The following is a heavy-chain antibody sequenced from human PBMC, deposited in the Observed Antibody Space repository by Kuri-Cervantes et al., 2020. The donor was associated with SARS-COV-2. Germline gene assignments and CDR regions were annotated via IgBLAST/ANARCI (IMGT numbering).Heavy chain of an antibody. CDR2: IRYDGSNK. CDR3: AKASLVGYYYYMDV. J-gene: IGHJ6*03. Sequence: LSLTCAASGFTFSSYGMHWVRQAPGKGLEWVAFIRYDGSNKYYADSVKGRFTISRDNSKNTLYLQMNNLRAEDTAVYYCAKASLVGYYYYMDVWGKGTTVTVSS. CDR1: GFTFSSYG. V-gene: IGHV3-30*02. D-gene: IGHD1-26*01.